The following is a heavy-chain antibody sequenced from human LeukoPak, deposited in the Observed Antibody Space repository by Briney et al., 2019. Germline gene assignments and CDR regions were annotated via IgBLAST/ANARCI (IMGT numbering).Heavy chain of an antibody. Sequence: GGSLRLSCAASGFPFNTYSMNWVRQAPGKGLEWVSSISSGSDYIYYADSVKGRFTISRDNAKSSVHLQMSSLRAEDTAVYYCSGSYSYYYAMHVWGQGTTVTVSS. V-gene: IGHV3-21*01. CDR1: GFPFNTYS. CDR3: SGSYSYYYAMHV. J-gene: IGHJ6*02. CDR2: ISSGSDYI.